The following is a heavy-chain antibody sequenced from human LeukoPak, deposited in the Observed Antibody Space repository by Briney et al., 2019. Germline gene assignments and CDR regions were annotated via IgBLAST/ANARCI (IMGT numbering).Heavy chain of an antibody. CDR1: GFTFSDYY. CDR2: ITSSDRTI. D-gene: IGHD2-2*01. CDR3: ARDGSRYCSSTSCYSGYYYYGMDV. Sequence: GGSLRLSCAASGFTFSDYYMSWIRQAPGKGLEWVSYITSSDRTIYYADSVKGRFTISRDNAKNSLYLQMNSLRAEDTAVYYCARDGSRYCSSTSCYSGYYYYGMDVWGRGTTVTVSS. J-gene: IGHJ6*02. V-gene: IGHV3-11*01.